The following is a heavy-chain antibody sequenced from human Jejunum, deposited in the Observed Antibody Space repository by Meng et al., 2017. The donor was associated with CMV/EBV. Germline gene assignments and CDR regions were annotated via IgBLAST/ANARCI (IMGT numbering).Heavy chain of an antibody. Sequence: ASGFTFSGPAMHWLRQAPGKGLEWVAVTSYDGNSQYYTDSVKGRFTISRDNSDNMLYLQMNSLRADDTAVYYCARDGGGFNSSPFDCWGQGTLVTVSS. V-gene: IGHV3-30*04. CDR2: TSYDGNSQ. CDR3: ARDGGGFNSSPFDC. D-gene: IGHD3-16*01. J-gene: IGHJ4*02. CDR1: GFTFSGPA.